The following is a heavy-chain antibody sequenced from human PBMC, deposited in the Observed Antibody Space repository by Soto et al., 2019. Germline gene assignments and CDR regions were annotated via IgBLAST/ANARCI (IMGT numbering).Heavy chain of an antibody. V-gene: IGHV1-69*01. Sequence: QVQLVQSGAEVQRPCSSVKVSCKASGGTFSSYAISWVRQAPGQGLEWMGGVIHIFGTANYAQKFQGSVTITADESTSTADMELSSLRSEDTAVYYCARGSDYYDSSGYSDYYYSYGMDVWGQGITVTVSS. J-gene: IGHJ6*02. D-gene: IGHD3-22*01. CDR1: GGTFSSYA. CDR2: VIHIFGTA. CDR3: ARGSDYYDSSGYSDYYYSYGMDV.